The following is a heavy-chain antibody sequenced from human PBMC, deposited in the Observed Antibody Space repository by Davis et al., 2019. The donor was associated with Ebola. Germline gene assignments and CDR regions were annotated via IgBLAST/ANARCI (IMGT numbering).Heavy chain of an antibody. CDR3: ARGDCSGGSCPIDY. CDR2: INAGNGNT. D-gene: IGHD2-15*01. Sequence: AASVKVSCKASGYTFTSYAMHWVRQAPGQRLEWMGWINAGNGNTKYSQKFQGRATITRDTSASTAYMELSSLRSEDTAVYYCARGDCSGGSCPIDYWGPGTLVTVSS. J-gene: IGHJ4*02. CDR1: GYTFTSYA. V-gene: IGHV1-3*01.